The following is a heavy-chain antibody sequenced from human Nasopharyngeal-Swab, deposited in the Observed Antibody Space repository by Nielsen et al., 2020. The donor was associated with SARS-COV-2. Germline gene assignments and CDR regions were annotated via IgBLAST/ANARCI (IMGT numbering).Heavy chain of an antibody. CDR3: ARGTGERVTIFRILTDTGGWFDP. CDR1: GGSVSSGDNY. CDR2: IFSSGST. V-gene: IGHV4-61*08. Sequence: GSLRLSCTVSGGSVSSGDNYWSWIRQPPGRGLEWIGYIFSSGSTNYNYSLKSRVTISLDAPKNQFSLKLSAVTAADTAIYYCARGTGERVTIFRILTDTGGWFDPWGQGTLVTVSS. D-gene: IGHD3-3*01. J-gene: IGHJ5*02.